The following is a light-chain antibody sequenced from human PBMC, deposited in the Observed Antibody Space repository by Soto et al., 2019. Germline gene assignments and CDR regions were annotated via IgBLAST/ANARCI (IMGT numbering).Light chain of an antibody. CDR3: SSYRSSSTV. CDR2: EVS. J-gene: IGLJ1*01. V-gene: IGLV2-14*01. CDR1: SSDVGGYNY. Sequence: QSVLTQPASVSGSPGQSITISCTGTSSDVGGYNYVSWYQQHPGKAPKLMIYEVSNRPSGVSNRFSGSKSDNTASLTISGLQAEDEADYYCSSYRSSSTVFGTGTKLT.